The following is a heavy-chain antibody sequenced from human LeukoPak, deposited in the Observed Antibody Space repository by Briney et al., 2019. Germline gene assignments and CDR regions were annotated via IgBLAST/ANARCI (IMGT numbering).Heavy chain of an antibody. CDR2: ISGSGGST. J-gene: IGHJ4*02. CDR3: AKDPGTYYYDSSGYFFL. D-gene: IGHD3-22*01. V-gene: IGHV3-23*01. Sequence: GGSLRLSCAASGFTFSSYAMSWVRQAPGKGLEWVSAISGSGGSTYYADSVKGRFTISRDNSKNTLYLQMNSLRAEDTAVYYCAKDPGTYYYDSSGYFFLWGQGTLVTVSS. CDR1: GFTFSSYA.